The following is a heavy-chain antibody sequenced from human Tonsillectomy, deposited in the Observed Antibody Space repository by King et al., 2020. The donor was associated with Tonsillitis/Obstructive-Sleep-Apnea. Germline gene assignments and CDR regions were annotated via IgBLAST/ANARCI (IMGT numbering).Heavy chain of an antibody. CDR2: INHSGST. V-gene: IGHV4-34*01. Sequence: VQLQQWGAGLLKPSETLSLTCAVYGGSFSGYYWSWIRQPPGKGLEWIGEINHSGSTNYNPSVKSRVTISVDTSKNQFSLKLSSVTAADTAVYYCARGYSSAFDIWGQGTMVTVSS. D-gene: IGHD2-15*01. CDR3: ARGYSSAFDI. J-gene: IGHJ3*02. CDR1: GGSFSGYY.